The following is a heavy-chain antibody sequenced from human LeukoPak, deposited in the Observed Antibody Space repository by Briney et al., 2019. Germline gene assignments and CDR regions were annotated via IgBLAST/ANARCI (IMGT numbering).Heavy chain of an antibody. J-gene: IGHJ4*02. V-gene: IGHV3-23*01. D-gene: IGHD5-24*01. Sequence: GGSLRLSCAASGFTFSSYAMSWVRQAPGKGLEWVSAIRGSGGSTDYADSVKGRFTISRDNSKNTLYLRMNSLRAEDTAVYYCARQRWLQSITYYFDYRGQGALVTVSS. CDR2: IRGSGGST. CDR1: GFTFSSYA. CDR3: ARQRWLQSITYYFDY.